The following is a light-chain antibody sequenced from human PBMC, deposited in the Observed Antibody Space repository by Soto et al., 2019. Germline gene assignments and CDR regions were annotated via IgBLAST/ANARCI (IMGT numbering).Light chain of an antibody. CDR1: SSNIGAGYA. V-gene: IGLV1-40*01. Sequence: QSVLTQPPSVSGAPGQRVTISCTGSSSNIGAGYAVHWYQQLPGTAPKLLIYGDNNRPSGVPDRFSGSKSGTSASLAITGLQAEDEAEYYCQSYDIILSGVVFGGGTKLTVL. CDR3: QSYDIILSGVV. J-gene: IGLJ3*02. CDR2: GDN.